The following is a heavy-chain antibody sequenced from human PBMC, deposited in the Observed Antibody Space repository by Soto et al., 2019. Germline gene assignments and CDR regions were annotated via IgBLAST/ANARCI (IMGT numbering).Heavy chain of an antibody. D-gene: IGHD1-1*01. V-gene: IGHV3-33*01. CDR3: ARDRTLAPYYYYYGMDV. CDR2: IWYDGSNK. Sequence: GGSLRLSCAASGFTFSSYGMHWVRQAPGKGLEWVAVIWYDGSNKYYADSVKGRFTISRDNSKNTLYLQMNSLRAEDTAVYYCARDRTLAPYYYYYGMDVWGQGTTVTAP. J-gene: IGHJ6*02. CDR1: GFTFSSYG.